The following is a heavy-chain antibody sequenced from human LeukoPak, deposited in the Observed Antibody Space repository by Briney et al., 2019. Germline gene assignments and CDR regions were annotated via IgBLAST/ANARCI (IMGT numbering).Heavy chain of an antibody. V-gene: IGHV5-51*01. D-gene: IGHD6-13*01. J-gene: IGHJ5*02. CDR1: EDSFTNYW. Sequence: GESLKISCKGSEDSFTNYWIGWVRQMPGKGLECMGIIYPGDSDTRYSPSFQGQVTISADQSISTAYLQWNSLKASDTAMHYCARLMAAAGYNWFDPWGQGTLVTVSS. CDR2: IYPGDSDT. CDR3: ARLMAAAGYNWFDP.